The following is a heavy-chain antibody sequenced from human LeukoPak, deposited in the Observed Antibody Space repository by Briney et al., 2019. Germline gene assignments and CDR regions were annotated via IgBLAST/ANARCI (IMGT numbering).Heavy chain of an antibody. J-gene: IGHJ4*02. Sequence: GGSLRLSCAASGFIFSNSWMHWVRQGPGKGPVWVSRIKSDGSYITYADSVKGRFIISRDNAENTLYLQMNSLRVDDTAVYYCATGDSGWYNYWGQGTLVTVSA. D-gene: IGHD6-19*01. CDR1: GFIFSNSW. CDR3: ATGDSGWYNY. CDR2: IKSDGSYI. V-gene: IGHV3-74*03.